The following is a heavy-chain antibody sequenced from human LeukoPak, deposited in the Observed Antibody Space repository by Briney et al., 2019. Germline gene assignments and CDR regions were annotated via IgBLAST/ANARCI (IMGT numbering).Heavy chain of an antibody. V-gene: IGHV4-34*01. D-gene: IGHD2-2*01. J-gene: IGHJ5*02. CDR1: GGSFSGYY. Sequence: SETLSLTCAVYGGSFSGYYWSWIRQPPGRGLEWIGEINHSGSTNYNPSLKSRVTISVDTSKNQFSLKRSSVTAADTAVSYCARAHIVVVPAASQTSWFDPWGQGTLVTVSS. CDR2: INHSGST. CDR3: ARAHIVVVPAASQTSWFDP.